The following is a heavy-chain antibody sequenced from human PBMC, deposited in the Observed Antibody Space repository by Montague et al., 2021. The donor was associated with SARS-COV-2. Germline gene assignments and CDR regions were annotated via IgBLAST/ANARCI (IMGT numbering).Heavy chain of an antibody. J-gene: IGHJ6*02. Sequence: SRRISCAASGFAVSSNNMSWVRQAPGKGLEWVSVIYSGGSTQYADSVKGRFTISRDKSNYTLYLQMNSLRAEDTAVYYCAARADYYYGMDVWGQGTSVTVSS. CDR1: GFAVSSNN. CDR3: AARADYYYGMDV. V-gene: IGHV3-66*01. CDR2: IYSGGST.